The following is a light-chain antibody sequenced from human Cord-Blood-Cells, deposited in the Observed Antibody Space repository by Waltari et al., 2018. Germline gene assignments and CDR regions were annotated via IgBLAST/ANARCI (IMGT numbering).Light chain of an antibody. J-gene: IGKJ1*01. CDR2: DAS. CDR3: QQRWT. V-gene: IGKV3-11*01. CDR1: QSVSSY. Sequence: EIVLTQSPATLSLSPGERATLSCRASQSVSSYLAWYQQKPGQAPRLLIYDASNGATGIPARFSGSGSGTDFTLTISSLEPEDFAVYYCQQRWTFGQGTKVEIK.